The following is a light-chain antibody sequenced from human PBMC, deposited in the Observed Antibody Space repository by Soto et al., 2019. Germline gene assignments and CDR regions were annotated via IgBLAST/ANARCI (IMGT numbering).Light chain of an antibody. J-gene: IGLJ1*01. V-gene: IGLV2-11*01. CDR2: DVS. CDR1: SSDVGGYNY. Sequence: QSALTQPRSVCGSPGQAVTISCTGTSSDVGGYNYVSWYQQHPGKAPKLMIYDVSKRPSGVPDRFSGSKSGNTASLTISGLQAEDEADYYCCSYAGSYGVFGTGTKVTVL. CDR3: CSYAGSYGV.